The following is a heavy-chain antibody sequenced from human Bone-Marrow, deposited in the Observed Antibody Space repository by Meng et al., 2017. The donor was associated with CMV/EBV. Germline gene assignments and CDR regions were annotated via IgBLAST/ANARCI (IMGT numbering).Heavy chain of an antibody. V-gene: IGHV1-69*05. CDR2: IIPIFGTA. Sequence: SVKVSCKASGGTFSSYAISWVRQAPGQGLEWMGGIIPIFGTANYAQKFQGRVTMTRDTSISTAYMELSRLRSDDTAVYYCARYYSSSWIDAFDIWGQGTIVTVSS. J-gene: IGHJ3*02. CDR1: GGTFSSYA. CDR3: ARYYSSSWIDAFDI. D-gene: IGHD6-13*01.